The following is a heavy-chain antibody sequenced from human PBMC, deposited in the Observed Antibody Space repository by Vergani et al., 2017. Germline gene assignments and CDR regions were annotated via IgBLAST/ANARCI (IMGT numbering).Heavy chain of an antibody. CDR3: AKDLGFAFGRSTGGFDY. CDR1: GFPFSNYA. J-gene: IGHJ4*02. CDR2: FGGGGGST. V-gene: IGHV3-23*01. D-gene: IGHD3-10*01. Sequence: EVQLLESGGNLVQPGGSLRLSCAASGFPFSNYAMSWVRQAPGKGLEWVSAFGGGGGSTYYADSVKGRFTISRDNSKNTLYLQMNSLRAEDTAVYYCAKDLGFAFGRSTGGFDYWGQGTLVTASS.